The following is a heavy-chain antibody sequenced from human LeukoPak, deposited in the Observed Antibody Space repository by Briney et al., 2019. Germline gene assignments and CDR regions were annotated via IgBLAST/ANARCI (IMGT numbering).Heavy chain of an antibody. D-gene: IGHD4-17*01. CDR1: GGTFSSYA. CDR3: ARSGTTVALDAFDI. V-gene: IGHV1-69*04. Sequence: SVKVSCKASGGTFSSYAISWVQQAPGQGLEWKGRIIPILGIANYAQKFQGRVTITADKSTSTAYMELSSLRSEDTAVYYCARSGTTVALDAFDIWGQGTMVTVSS. CDR2: IIPILGIA. J-gene: IGHJ3*02.